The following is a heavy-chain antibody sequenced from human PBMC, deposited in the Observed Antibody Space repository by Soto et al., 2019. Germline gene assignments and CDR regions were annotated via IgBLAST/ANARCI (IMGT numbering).Heavy chain of an antibody. CDR3: ARGPSIITMVRGVTPQFNY. CDR2: IYCIGST. D-gene: IGHD3-10*01. J-gene: IGHJ4*02. Sequence: GGTMCSTRWSWDQKSQPPGKGLEWIGTIYCIGSTYYNPALKSRVAISIDTSKKQFSLNLISVTAADTAVYYCARGPSIITMVRGVTPQFNYLGQGTLVTVSS. V-gene: IGHV4-39*01. CDR1: GGTMCSTRWS.